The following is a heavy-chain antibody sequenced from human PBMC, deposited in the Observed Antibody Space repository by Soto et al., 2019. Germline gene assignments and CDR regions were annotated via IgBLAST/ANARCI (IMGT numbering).Heavy chain of an antibody. CDR2: SNKSGNT. D-gene: IGHD5-18*01. CDR3: ATRDTGRVY. V-gene: IGHV4-4*02. Sequence: QVQLQESGPGLVKPSGTLSLTCAVSGVSISSHDWWTWVRQPPGKGLEWIGESNKSGNTNYNSSLESRVTISLDKSKNQFSLQLSSVTVADTAVYYCATRDTGRVYWGQGTLVTVSS. CDR1: GVSISSHDW. J-gene: IGHJ4*02.